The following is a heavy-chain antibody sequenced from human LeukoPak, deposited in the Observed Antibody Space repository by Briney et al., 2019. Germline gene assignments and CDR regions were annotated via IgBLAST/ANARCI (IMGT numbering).Heavy chain of an antibody. V-gene: IGHV4-59*01. Sequence: SETLSLTCTVSGGSISSYYWSWIRQPPGKGLEWIGYIYYSGSTNYNPSLKSRVTISVDTSKNQFSLKLSSVTAADTAVYYRATPNRYSSSWGTGGGAFDIWGQGTMVTVSS. CDR3: ATPNRYSSSWGTGGGAFDI. CDR2: IYYSGST. D-gene: IGHD6-13*01. J-gene: IGHJ3*02. CDR1: GGSISSYY.